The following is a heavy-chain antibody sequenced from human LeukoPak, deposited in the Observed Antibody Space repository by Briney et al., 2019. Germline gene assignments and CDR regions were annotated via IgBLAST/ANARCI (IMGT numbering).Heavy chain of an antibody. J-gene: IGHJ3*02. V-gene: IGHV3-11*06. D-gene: IGHD4-17*01. CDR1: GFTFSDYY. Sequence: GGSLRLSCAASGFTFSDYYMSRIRQAPGKGLEWVSYISSSSSYTNYADSVKGRFTISRDNAKNSLYLQMNSLRAEDTAVYYCARSYGDYAPDAFDIWGQGTMVTVSS. CDR2: ISSSSSYT. CDR3: ARSYGDYAPDAFDI.